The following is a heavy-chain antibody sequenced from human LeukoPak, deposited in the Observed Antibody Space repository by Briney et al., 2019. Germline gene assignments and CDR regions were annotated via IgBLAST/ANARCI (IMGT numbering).Heavy chain of an antibody. CDR2: ISSSGSST. D-gene: IGHD1-26*01. CDR1: GFTCSNHA. J-gene: IGHJ6*03. Sequence: VQPGGSMRPSCAASGFTCSNHAMSWVRQAPGKGLEWVSGISSSGSSTFFADHVKGRFTISRDNAKNSLYLRINTLQAEDTAVYYCARRSPGSSSLFFYYMDVWGKGSTVTVSS. V-gene: IGHV3-23*01. CDR3: ARRSPGSSSLFFYYMDV.